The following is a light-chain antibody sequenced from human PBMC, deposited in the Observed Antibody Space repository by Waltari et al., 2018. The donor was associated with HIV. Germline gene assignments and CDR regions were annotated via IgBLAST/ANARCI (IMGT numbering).Light chain of an antibody. CDR1: SSDVGVYDF. J-gene: IGLJ1*01. Sequence: QSALTQPRSLSGSPGQSVTISCTGSSSDVGVYDFVSWYQQYPGKAPKLILVNVFNRPSGVPDRFAGSKSGNTASLTISGLQAEDEADYHCCSYAGSYSYVFGTGTQVTVL. V-gene: IGLV2-11*01. CDR3: CSYAGSYSYV. CDR2: NVF.